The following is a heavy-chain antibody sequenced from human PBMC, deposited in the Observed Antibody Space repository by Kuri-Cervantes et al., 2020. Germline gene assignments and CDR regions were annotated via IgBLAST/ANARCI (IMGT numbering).Heavy chain of an antibody. CDR1: GFTFSSYG. Sequence: GGSLRLSCAASGFTFSSYGMHWARQAPGKGLEWVAVISYDGSNKYYADSVKGRFTISRDNSKNTLYLQMNSLRAEDTAVYYCAKGGSYFNYYGMDVWGQGTTVTVSS. CDR2: ISYDGSNK. D-gene: IGHD1-26*01. V-gene: IGHV3-30*18. CDR3: AKGGSYFNYYGMDV. J-gene: IGHJ6*02.